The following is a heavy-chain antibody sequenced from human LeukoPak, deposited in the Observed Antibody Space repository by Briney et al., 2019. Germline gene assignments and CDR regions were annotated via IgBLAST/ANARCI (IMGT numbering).Heavy chain of an antibody. V-gene: IGHV1-69*05. Sequence: SVKVSCKASGGTFSSYAISWVRQAPGQGLEWMGGIIPIFGTANYAQKFQGRVTITTDESTSTAYMELSSLRSEDTAVYYCARALYCGGDCYSGGFYYYCYYMDVWGKGTAVTVSS. CDR1: GGTFSSYA. CDR3: ARALYCGGDCYSGGFYYYCYYMDV. CDR2: IIPIFGTA. J-gene: IGHJ6*03. D-gene: IGHD2-21*02.